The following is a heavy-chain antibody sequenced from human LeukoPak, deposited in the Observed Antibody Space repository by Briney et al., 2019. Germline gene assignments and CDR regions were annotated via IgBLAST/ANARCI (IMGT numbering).Heavy chain of an antibody. D-gene: IGHD6-19*01. CDR1: GFTFSSYA. V-gene: IGHV3-23*01. Sequence: GGSLRLSCAASGFTFSSYAMSWVRQAPGKGLEWVSAISGSGGSTYYADSVKGRFTISRDNSKNTLYLQMNSLRAEDKAVYYCAKGLGIAVAGLFFDYWGQGTLVTVSS. CDR3: AKGLGIAVAGLFFDY. CDR2: ISGSGGST. J-gene: IGHJ4*02.